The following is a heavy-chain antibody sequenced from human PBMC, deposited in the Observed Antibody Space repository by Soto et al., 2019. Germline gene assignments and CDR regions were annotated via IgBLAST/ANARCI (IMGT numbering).Heavy chain of an antibody. CDR2: IYDPGST. CDR3: ARAQWQVRGVFVY. CDR1: GGSISGYY. Sequence: QVQLQESGPGLVKPSETLSLTCSVSGGSISGYYWSWIRQPPGKGLEWIGYIYDPGSTKDNPSLKSRVTISIDTSKNQFSLRLSSVTAADTAVYYCARAQWQVRGVFVYWGEGSLVTVSS. V-gene: IGHV4-59*01. D-gene: IGHD6-19*01. J-gene: IGHJ4*02.